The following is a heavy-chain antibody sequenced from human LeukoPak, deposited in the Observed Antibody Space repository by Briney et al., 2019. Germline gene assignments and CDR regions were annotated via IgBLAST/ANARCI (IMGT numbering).Heavy chain of an antibody. CDR2: ITSVGTDI. D-gene: IGHD3-22*01. V-gene: IGHV3-74*01. CDR3: ARERFHYDV. J-gene: IGHJ4*02. CDR1: GITLSSSW. Sequence: PGGSLRLSCEASGITLSSSWMHWVRQSPEKGLVWVARITSVGTDIKYADSVKGRFTLSRDTAKNTLYLQMDSLRGEYTALYYCARERFHYDVWGQGALVTVSS.